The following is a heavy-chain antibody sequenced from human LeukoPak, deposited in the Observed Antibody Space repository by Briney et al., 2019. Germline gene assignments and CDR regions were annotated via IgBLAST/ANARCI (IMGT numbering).Heavy chain of an antibody. CDR2: IIPIFGTA. Sequence: SVTVSCKASGGTFSSYAISWVRQAPGQGLEWMGGIIPIFGTANYAQKFQGRVTITADESTSTAYMELSSLRSEDTAVYYCARVRWVAVAGFDYWGQGTLVTVSS. CDR3: ARVRWVAVAGFDY. V-gene: IGHV1-69*13. CDR1: GGTFSSYA. D-gene: IGHD6-19*01. J-gene: IGHJ4*02.